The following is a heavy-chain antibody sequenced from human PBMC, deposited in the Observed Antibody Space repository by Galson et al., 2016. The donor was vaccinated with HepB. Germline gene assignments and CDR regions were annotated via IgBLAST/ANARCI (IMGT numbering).Heavy chain of an antibody. V-gene: IGHV4-59*01. CDR2: IYYSGST. CDR3: ARDKHGSSWPPIFNY. CDR1: RGSISSYY. J-gene: IGHJ4*02. Sequence: SETLSLTCTVSRGSISSYYWSWDRQPPGKGLEWIRDIYYSGSTNYNPSLKSRVTISVDTSKTQFSLKLRSVTAADSAIYYCARDKHGSSWPPIFNYWGQGTLVTVSS. D-gene: IGHD6-13*01.